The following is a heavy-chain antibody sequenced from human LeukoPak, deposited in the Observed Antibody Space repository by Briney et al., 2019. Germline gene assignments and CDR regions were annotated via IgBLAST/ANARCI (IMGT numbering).Heavy chain of an antibody. J-gene: IGHJ6*02. D-gene: IGHD3-10*01. Sequence: PSETLSLTCAVYDRSFSGYYWSWIRQPPGKGLEWIGEINHSGSTNYNPSLNSRVTISVDTSNNQFSLKLSSVTAADTAVYYCVRMWYYYGSGSRRPHYGMDVWGQGTTVTVSS. V-gene: IGHV4-34*01. CDR2: INHSGST. CDR3: VRMWYYYGSGSRRPHYGMDV. CDR1: DRSFSGYY.